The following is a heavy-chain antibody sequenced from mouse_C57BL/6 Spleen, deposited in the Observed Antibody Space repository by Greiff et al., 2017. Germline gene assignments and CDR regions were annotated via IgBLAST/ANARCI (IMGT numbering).Heavy chain of an antibody. D-gene: IGHD2-12*01. J-gene: IGHJ2*01. Sequence: VQLQESGPELVKPGASVKISCKASGYAFSSSWMNWVKQRPGKGLEWIGRIYPGDGDTNYNGKFKGKATLTADKSSSTAYMQLSSLTSEDSAVYFCARKEIYDEENCDYWGQGTTLTVSS. V-gene: IGHV1-82*01. CDR3: ARKEIYDEENCDY. CDR1: GYAFSSSW. CDR2: IYPGDGDT.